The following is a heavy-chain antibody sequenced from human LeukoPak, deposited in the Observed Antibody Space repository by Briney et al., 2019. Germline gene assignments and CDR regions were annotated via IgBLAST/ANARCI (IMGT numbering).Heavy chain of an antibody. Sequence: SETLSLTCTVSGGSISSYYWSWIRQPPGKGLEWIGYIYYSGSTNYNPSLKSRVTISVDTSKNQFSLKRSSVTAADTAVYYCAGVYGEMAKLTDAFDIWGQGTMATVSS. CDR3: AGVYGEMAKLTDAFDI. D-gene: IGHD5-24*01. J-gene: IGHJ3*02. CDR2: IYYSGST. V-gene: IGHV4-59*01. CDR1: GGSISSYY.